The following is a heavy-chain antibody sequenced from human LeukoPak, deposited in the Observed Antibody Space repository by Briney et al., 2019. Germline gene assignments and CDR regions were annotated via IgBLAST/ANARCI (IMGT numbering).Heavy chain of an antibody. Sequence: GRSLRLSCAASAFTFSTYGMHWVRQAPGKGLEWVALISDDGSNKYYADSVKGRFTISRDNSKNTLFLQMNSLRAEDTAVYYCAKASPGDPFDIWGQGTVVTVS. CDR2: ISDDGSNK. D-gene: IGHD7-27*01. CDR3: AKASPGDPFDI. V-gene: IGHV3-30*18. CDR1: AFTFSTYG. J-gene: IGHJ3*02.